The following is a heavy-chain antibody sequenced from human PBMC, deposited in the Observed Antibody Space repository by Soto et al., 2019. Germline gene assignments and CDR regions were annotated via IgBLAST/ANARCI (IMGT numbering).Heavy chain of an antibody. J-gene: IGHJ5*02. CDR2: IDPSDSYT. D-gene: IGHD3-9*01. CDR1: GYSFTSYW. Sequence: GESLKISCKGSGYSFTSYWISWVRQMPGKGLEWMGRIDPSDSYTNYSPSFQGHVTISADKSISTAYLQWSSLKASDTAMYYCASTSPNYDILTGYYNLWVQGTLVTFSS. CDR3: ASTSPNYDILTGYYNL. V-gene: IGHV5-10-1*01.